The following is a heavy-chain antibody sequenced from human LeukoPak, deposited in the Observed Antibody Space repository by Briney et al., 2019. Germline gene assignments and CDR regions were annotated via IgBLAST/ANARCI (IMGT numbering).Heavy chain of an antibody. D-gene: IGHD3-22*01. J-gene: IGHJ5*02. Sequence: SETLSLTCAVYGGSFSGYYWSWIRQPPGKGLEWIGYIYYSGSTNYNPSLKSRVTISVDTSKNQFSLKLSSVTAADTAVYYCAAMIVVVMEGWFDPWGQGTLVTVSS. CDR1: GGSFSGYY. V-gene: IGHV4-59*12. CDR2: IYYSGST. CDR3: AAMIVVVMEGWFDP.